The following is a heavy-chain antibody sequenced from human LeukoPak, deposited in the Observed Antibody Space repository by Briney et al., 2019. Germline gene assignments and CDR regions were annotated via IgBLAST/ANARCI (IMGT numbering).Heavy chain of an antibody. CDR1: GASISIYF. V-gene: IGHV4-59*08. CDR3: ARQMYLGGMDV. Sequence: SQTLSLTCTVSGASISIYFWSWIRQPPGKGLEWIGYIYDSGSTNFNPSLTSRATLPVDTSKHHFSLKLSSVTAADTAMYYCARQMYLGGMDVWGQGTTVTVSS. J-gene: IGHJ6*02. D-gene: IGHD2-8*01. CDR2: IYDSGST.